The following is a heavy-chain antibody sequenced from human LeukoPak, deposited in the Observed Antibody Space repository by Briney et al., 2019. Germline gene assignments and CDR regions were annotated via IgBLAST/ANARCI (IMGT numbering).Heavy chain of an antibody. Sequence: SVKVSCKASGFTFTSSAMQWVRQARGQRLKWIGWIVVGSGNTNYAQKFQERVTITRDMSTSTAYMELSSLRSEDTAVYYCAAVGCSGGSCYTGFDYWGQGTLVTVSS. V-gene: IGHV1-58*02. CDR1: GFTFTSSA. CDR2: IVVGSGNT. J-gene: IGHJ4*02. D-gene: IGHD2-15*01. CDR3: AAVGCSGGSCYTGFDY.